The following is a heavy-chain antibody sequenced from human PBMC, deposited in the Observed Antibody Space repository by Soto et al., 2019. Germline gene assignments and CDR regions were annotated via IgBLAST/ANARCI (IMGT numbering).Heavy chain of an antibody. Sequence: EVQLVESGGGLVKPGGSPRLSCAASGFTFSSYSMNWVRQAPGKGLEWVSSISSSSSYIYYADSVKGRFTISRDNAKNSLYLQMNSLRAEDTAVYYCARDRGYSGYGSATDYWGQGTLVTVSS. CDR3: ARDRGYSGYGSATDY. CDR1: GFTFSSYS. D-gene: IGHD5-12*01. J-gene: IGHJ4*02. CDR2: ISSSSSYI. V-gene: IGHV3-21*01.